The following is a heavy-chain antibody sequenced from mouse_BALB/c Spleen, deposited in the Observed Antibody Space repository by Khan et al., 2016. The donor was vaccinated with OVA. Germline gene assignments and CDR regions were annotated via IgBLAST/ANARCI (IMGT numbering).Heavy chain of an antibody. D-gene: IGHD4-1*01. CDR1: GFTFSAYG. V-gene: IGHV5-6*01. J-gene: IGHJ3*01. Sequence: EVQLVESGGDLVRPGGSLKLSCAASGFTFSAYGMPWVRQSPDKRLEWVATINSDGHYTYYPDSLKGRFIISRDNAKNTLYLQMRSLKSEDTAMYYCASHLTGSFAYWGQGTLVTVSA. CDR3: ASHLTGSFAY. CDR2: INSDGHYT.